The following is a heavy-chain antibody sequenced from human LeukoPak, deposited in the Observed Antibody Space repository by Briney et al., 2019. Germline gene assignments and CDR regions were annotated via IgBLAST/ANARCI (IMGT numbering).Heavy chain of an antibody. D-gene: IGHD3-10*02. V-gene: IGHV1-69*01. CDR2: IIPIFGTA. CDR1: GGTFSSYA. J-gene: IGHJ6*03. CDR3: VRDLKHRRGTTMYRYVDV. Sequence: SVKVSCKASGGTFSSYAISWVRQAPGQGLEWMGGIIPIFGTANYAQKFQGRVTITADESTSTAYMELSSLRSEDTAVYYCVRDLKHRRGTTMYRYVDVWGKGTTVTVSS.